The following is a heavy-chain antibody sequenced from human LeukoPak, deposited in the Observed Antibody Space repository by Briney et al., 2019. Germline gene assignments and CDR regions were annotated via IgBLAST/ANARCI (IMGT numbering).Heavy chain of an antibody. CDR3: ARIRDPYGYAHLDL. CDR2: ISGSSFYI. D-gene: IGHD5-18*01. CDR1: GFIFSSCS. Sequence: NPGESLRLSCAASGFIFSSCSMNWVRQAPGKGLEWVSSISGSSFYINYADSVRGRFTTSRDNAENSVYLQMSSLRDEDTAVYYCARIRDPYGYAHLDLWGQGTLVTVST. V-gene: IGHV3-21*01. J-gene: IGHJ4*02.